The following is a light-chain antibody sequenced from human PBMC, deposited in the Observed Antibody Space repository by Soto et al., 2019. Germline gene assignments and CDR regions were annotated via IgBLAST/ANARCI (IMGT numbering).Light chain of an antibody. CDR3: QQYNNWPPWT. CDR2: GAS. Sequence: EIAMTKSPASPSVSPGERATLSCRASQSVSSNLAWYQQKAGQAPRLLIYGASTRATGIPARFSGSGSGTEFTLTISSLQSEDFAVYYCQQYNNWPPWTFGQGTKVDIK. V-gene: IGKV3-15*01. J-gene: IGKJ1*01. CDR1: QSVSSN.